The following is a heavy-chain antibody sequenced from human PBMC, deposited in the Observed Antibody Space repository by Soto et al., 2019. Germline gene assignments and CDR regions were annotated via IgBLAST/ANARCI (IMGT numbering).Heavy chain of an antibody. V-gene: IGHV3-9*01. D-gene: IGHD2-15*01. CDR3: AKDIRRCSGGSCYYYYGMDV. CDR1: GFTFDDYA. Sequence: GGSLRLSCAASGFTFDDYAMHWVRQAPGKGLEWVSGISWNSGSIGYADSVKGRFTISRDNAKNSLYLQMNSLRAEDTALYYGAKDIRRCSGGSCYYYYGMDVWGQGTTVTVSS. CDR2: ISWNSGSI. J-gene: IGHJ6*02.